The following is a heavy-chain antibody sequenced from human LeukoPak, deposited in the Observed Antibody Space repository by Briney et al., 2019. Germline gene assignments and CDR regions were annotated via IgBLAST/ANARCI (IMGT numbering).Heavy chain of an antibody. CDR2: IRSKAYGGTT. Sequence: GSLILSCPGSGFTFDDYGINWVRQAPGKGLEWVGFIRSKAYGGTTEFAASVKDRFTISRDDSKSIAYLQMNSLKTEDTAVYYCTRDSVYSYGLTELGFWGQGTLVTVSS. CDR3: TRDSVYSYGLTELGF. V-gene: IGHV3-49*04. J-gene: IGHJ4*02. D-gene: IGHD5-18*01. CDR1: GFTFDDYG.